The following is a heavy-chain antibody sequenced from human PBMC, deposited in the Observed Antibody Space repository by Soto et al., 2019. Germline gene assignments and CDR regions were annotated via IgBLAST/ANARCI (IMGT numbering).Heavy chain of an antibody. V-gene: IGHV1-69*06. CDR2: IIPIFGTA. Sequence: QVQLVQSGAEVKKPGSSVKVSCKASGGTFSSYAISWVRQAPGQGLEWMGGIIPIFGTANYAQKFQGRVTITADKSTRTAYMELSSLRSEDTDVYYCARGRWSGWPSPLDYWGQGPRVTVSS. D-gene: IGHD6-19*01. CDR1: GGTFSSYA. J-gene: IGHJ4*02. CDR3: ARGRWSGWPSPLDY.